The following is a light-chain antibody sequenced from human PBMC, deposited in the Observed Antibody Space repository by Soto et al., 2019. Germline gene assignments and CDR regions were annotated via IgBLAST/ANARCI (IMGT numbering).Light chain of an antibody. V-gene: IGKV1-39*01. J-gene: IGKJ1*01. CDR1: QSISGY. Sequence: DIQMTQSPSSLSASVGDRVTITCRASQSISGYLNWYQQKPGKAPKLLIYAASSLQSGVPSRFSGSGSGTDFTLTIGSLQPEDFATYYCQQSYSTPRTFGQGTTV. CDR3: QQSYSTPRT. CDR2: AAS.